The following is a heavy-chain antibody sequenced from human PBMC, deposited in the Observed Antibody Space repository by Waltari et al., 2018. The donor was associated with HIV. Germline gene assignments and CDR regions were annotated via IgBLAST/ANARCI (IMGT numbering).Heavy chain of an antibody. CDR2: ISGSGGST. J-gene: IGHJ4*02. CDR1: GFTFSSYA. D-gene: IGHD3-22*01. CDR3: AKVYDSSDMRFDY. V-gene: IGHV3-23*01. Sequence: EVQLLESGGGLVQPGGSLRLSCAASGFTFSSYAMSWVRQAPGKGLEWVSAISGSGGSTSYADSVTGRFTISRDNSKNTLYLQMTSLRAEDTAVYYCAKVYDSSDMRFDYWGQGTLVTVSS.